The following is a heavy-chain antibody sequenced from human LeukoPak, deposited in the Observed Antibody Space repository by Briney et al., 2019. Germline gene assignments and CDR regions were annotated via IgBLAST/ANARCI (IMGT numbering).Heavy chain of an antibody. D-gene: IGHD2-2*01. CDR3: ARDSVGSTSDDYYYMDV. V-gene: IGHV4-31*03. CDR1: GGSISSGGYY. CDR2: IYYSGST. Sequence: PSETLSLTCTVSGGSISSGGYYWSWIRQHPGKGLEWIGYIYYSGSTYYNPSLKSRVTKSVDTSKNQFSLKLSSVTATDTAVYYCARDSVGSTSDDYYYMDVWGKGTTVTVSS. J-gene: IGHJ6*03.